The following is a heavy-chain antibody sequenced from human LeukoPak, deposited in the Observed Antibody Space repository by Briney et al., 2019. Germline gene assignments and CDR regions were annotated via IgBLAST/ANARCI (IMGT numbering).Heavy chain of an antibody. J-gene: IGHJ4*02. CDR3: VREDTPATANY. CDR1: GFTFRSHA. Sequence: GGSLRLSCVGSGFTFRSHAMSWVRQAPEKGLEFVSGIYENGGTTYYADSVKGRFSIPRDNSKNTLFLQMHSLRPGDTAVYYCVREDTPATANYWGQGTLVTISS. CDR2: IYENGGTT. V-gene: IGHV3-23*01. D-gene: IGHD2-21*02.